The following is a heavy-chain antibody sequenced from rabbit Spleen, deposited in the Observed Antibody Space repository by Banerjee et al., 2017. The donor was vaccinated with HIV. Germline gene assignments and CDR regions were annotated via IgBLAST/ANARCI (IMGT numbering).Heavy chain of an antibody. CDR1: GFSFSSSYY. CDR3: ARDSGSSFSSYGMDL. V-gene: IGHV1S45*01. D-gene: IGHD8-1*01. CDR2: IYTGSDST. Sequence: QEQLEESGGGLVKPEGSLKLSCKASGFSFSSSYYMCWVRQAPGKGLEWIGCIYTGSDSTAYASWAKGRFTVSKTSSTTVTLQLNSLTAADTATYFCARDSGSSFSSYGMDLWGPGTLVTVS. J-gene: IGHJ6*01.